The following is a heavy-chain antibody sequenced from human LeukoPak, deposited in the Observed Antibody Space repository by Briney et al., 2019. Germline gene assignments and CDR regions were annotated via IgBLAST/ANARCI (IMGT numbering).Heavy chain of an antibody. CDR3: ARVPKWELLDAFDI. V-gene: IGHV3-74*01. CDR1: GFSFSSDW. J-gene: IGHJ3*02. Sequence: GGSLRLSCAASGFSFSSDWMHWVRQAPGRGMGCVSRINIDGSSTSYADSVKGRFTVSRDNAKNTLYLQMNSLRAEDTAVYYCARVPKWELLDAFDIWGQGTMATVSS. D-gene: IGHD1-26*01. CDR2: INIDGSST.